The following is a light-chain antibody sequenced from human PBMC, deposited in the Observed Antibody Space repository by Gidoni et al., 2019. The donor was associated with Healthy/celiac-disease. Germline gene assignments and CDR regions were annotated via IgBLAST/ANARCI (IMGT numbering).Light chain of an antibody. J-gene: IGKJ2*01. Sequence: DIQMTQSPSTLSASVGDRVTITGGASQSISSWLAWYQQKPGKAPKLLIYKASSLESGVPSRFSGSGSGTEFTLTISSLQPDDFATYYCQQYNSYWYTFGQGTKLEIK. CDR1: QSISSW. CDR2: KAS. CDR3: QQYNSYWYT. V-gene: IGKV1-5*03.